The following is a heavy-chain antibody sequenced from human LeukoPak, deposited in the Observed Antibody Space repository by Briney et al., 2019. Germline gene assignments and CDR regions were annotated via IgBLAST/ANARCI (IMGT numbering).Heavy chain of an antibody. V-gene: IGHV3-7*01. CDR1: GFTFSTYW. D-gene: IGHD2-15*01. CDR3: ARYGGSRISDC. CDR2: IRQDGSEK. J-gene: IGHJ4*02. Sequence: PGGSLRLSCAASGFTFSTYWMSWVRQTPGKGLEWVANIRQDGSEKYYVDSVKGRFTISRDNAKNSLFLQMNSLRAEDTAVYYCARYGGSRISDCWGQGTLVTVSS.